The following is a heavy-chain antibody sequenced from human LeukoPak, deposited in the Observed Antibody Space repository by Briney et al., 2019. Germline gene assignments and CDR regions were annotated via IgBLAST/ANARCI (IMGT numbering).Heavy chain of an antibody. D-gene: IGHD5-18*01. V-gene: IGHV1-69*05. CDR3: ARGGYSYGSFLDY. CDR1: GGTFSSYA. Sequence: SVKVSCKASGGTFSSYAISWVRQAPGQGPEWMGGIIPIFGTANYAQKFQGRVTITTDESTSTAYMELSSLRSEDTAVYYCARGGYSYGSFLDYWGQGTLVTVSS. CDR2: IIPIFGTA. J-gene: IGHJ4*02.